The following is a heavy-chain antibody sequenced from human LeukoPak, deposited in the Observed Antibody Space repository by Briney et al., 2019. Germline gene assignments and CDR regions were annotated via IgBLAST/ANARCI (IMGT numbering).Heavy chain of an antibody. Sequence: GGSLRLSCAASGFTFSSYSMNWVRQAPGKGLEWVSSISSSSSYIYYADSVKGRFTISRDSAKNSLYLQMNSLRAEDTAVYYCARGPRTVTRVGYWGQGTLVTVSS. J-gene: IGHJ4*02. V-gene: IGHV3-21*01. CDR3: ARGPRTVTRVGY. D-gene: IGHD4-17*01. CDR2: ISSSSSYI. CDR1: GFTFSSYS.